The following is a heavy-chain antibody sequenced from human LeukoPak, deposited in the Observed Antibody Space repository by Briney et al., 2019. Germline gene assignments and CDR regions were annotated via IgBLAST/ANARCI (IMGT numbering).Heavy chain of an antibody. CDR1: GGSISSYY. V-gene: IGHV4-59*08. J-gene: IGHJ5*02. CDR2: IYYSGST. Sequence: SETLSLTCTVSGGSISSYYWSWIRQPPGKGLEWIGYIYYSGSTNYNPSLKSRVTISVDTSKNQFSLKLSSVTAADTAVYYCARTPRPYGDYALWWFDPWGQGTLVTVSS. CDR3: ARTPRPYGDYALWWFDP. D-gene: IGHD4-17*01.